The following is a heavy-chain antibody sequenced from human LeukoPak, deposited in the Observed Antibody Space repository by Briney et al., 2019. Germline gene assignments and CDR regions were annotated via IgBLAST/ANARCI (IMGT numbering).Heavy chain of an antibody. J-gene: IGHJ5*02. CDR1: GGSITSGNYY. CDR2: ICTSGST. D-gene: IGHD6-6*01. CDR3: ARDLYSSSFLDP. V-gene: IGHV4-61*02. Sequence: SQTLSLTCSVSGGSITSGNYYWSWIRQPAGKGLEWIGRICTSGSTNYNPSLKSRVTISVDTSKNQFSLKLSSVTAADTAVYYCARDLYSSSFLDPWGQGTLVTVSS.